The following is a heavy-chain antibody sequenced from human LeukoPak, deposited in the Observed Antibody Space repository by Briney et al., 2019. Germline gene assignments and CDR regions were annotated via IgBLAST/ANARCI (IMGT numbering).Heavy chain of an antibody. D-gene: IGHD3-3*01. CDR3: ARDNGVVHGVYYMDV. V-gene: IGHV3-7*01. J-gene: IGHJ6*03. CDR1: GFPFSNYC. CDR2: IKDDGSEK. Sequence: GGSLRLSCVVSGFPFSNYCMNWVRQGPGKGLGWVANIKDDGSEKYYVDSVKGRFTISRENTKASLYLQMNSLRADATAVYYCARDNGVVHGVYYMDVWGKGTTVTVS.